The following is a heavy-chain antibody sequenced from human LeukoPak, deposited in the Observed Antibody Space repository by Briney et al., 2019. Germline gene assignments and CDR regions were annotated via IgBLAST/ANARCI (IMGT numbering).Heavy chain of an antibody. CDR2: ISGSGSTI. D-gene: IGHD2-2*01. V-gene: IGHV3-48*03. CDR1: GFTFSSYE. J-gene: IGHJ6*02. Sequence: PGGSLRLSCAASGFTFSSYEMNWVRQAPGKGLEWVSYISGSGSTIYYADSVKGRFTISRDNAKNSLYLQMNSLRAEDTAVYYCARDIVVVPDGVFYYYYYGMDVWGQGTTVTVSS. CDR3: ARDIVVVPDGVFYYYYYGMDV.